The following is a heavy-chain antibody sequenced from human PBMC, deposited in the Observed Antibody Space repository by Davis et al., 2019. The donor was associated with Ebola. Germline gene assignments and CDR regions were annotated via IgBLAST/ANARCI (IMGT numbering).Heavy chain of an antibody. CDR1: GYSFTDDG. V-gene: IGHV1-69*06. CDR3: ARSITGIQYYGMDV. Sequence: SVKVSCKASGYSFTDDGISWVRQAPGQGLEWMGGIIPIFGTANYAQKFQGRVTITADKSTSTAYMELSSLRSEDTAVYCCARSITGIQYYGMDVWGQGTTVTVSS. J-gene: IGHJ6*02. D-gene: IGHD1-20*01. CDR2: IIPIFGTA.